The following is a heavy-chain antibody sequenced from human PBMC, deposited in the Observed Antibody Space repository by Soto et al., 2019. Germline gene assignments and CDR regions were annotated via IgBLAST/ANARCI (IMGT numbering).Heavy chain of an antibody. CDR3: VKDRFYGDTYFDY. J-gene: IGHJ4*02. CDR2: ITVSGGDT. Sequence: PGGSLRLSCAASGFTFSNYVMSWVRQAPGKGLEWVSAITVSGGDTYHADSVKGRFTISRDNSKNTLYLQMSSLRAEDTAIYFCVKDRFYGDTYFDYWGRGTLVTVSS. D-gene: IGHD4-17*01. V-gene: IGHV3-23*01. CDR1: GFTFSNYV.